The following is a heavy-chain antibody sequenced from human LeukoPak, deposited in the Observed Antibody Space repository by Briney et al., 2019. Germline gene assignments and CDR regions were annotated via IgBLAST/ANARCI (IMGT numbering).Heavy chain of an antibody. CDR1: GFTVGSNY. D-gene: IGHD6-19*01. V-gene: IGHV3-23*01. J-gene: IGHJ4*02. Sequence: GGSLRLSCAASGFTVGSNYMSWVRQAPGKGLEWVSAISSSGGITYYADSVKGRFTISRDNAKNTLYLQMNSLRAEDTAIYYCASGWTYWGQGTLVTVSS. CDR3: ASGWTY. CDR2: ISSSGGIT.